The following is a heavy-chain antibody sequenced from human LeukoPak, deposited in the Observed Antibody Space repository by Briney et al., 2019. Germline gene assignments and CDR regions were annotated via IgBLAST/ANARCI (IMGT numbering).Heavy chain of an antibody. CDR2: ISYDGSNK. Sequence: GGSLRLSCAASGFTFSSYAMHWVRQAPGKGLEWVAVISYDGSNKYYADSVRGRFTISRDNSKNTLYLQMNSLRAEDTAVYYCASVDSGYDFFSYWGQGTLVTVSS. CDR1: GFTFSSYA. V-gene: IGHV3-30-3*01. CDR3: ASVDSGYDFFSY. J-gene: IGHJ4*02. D-gene: IGHD5-12*01.